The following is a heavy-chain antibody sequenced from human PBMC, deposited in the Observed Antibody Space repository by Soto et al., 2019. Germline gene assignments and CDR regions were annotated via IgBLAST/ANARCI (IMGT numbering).Heavy chain of an antibody. Sequence: GGSLRLSCAASGFTFSSYWMSWVRQAPGKGLEWVANIKQDGSEKYYVDSVKGRFTISRDNAKNSLYLQMNSLRAEDTAVYYCARDGYYYGSGSYFDFDYWGQGTLVTVSS. V-gene: IGHV3-7*03. J-gene: IGHJ4*02. D-gene: IGHD3-10*01. CDR2: IKQDGSEK. CDR3: ARDGYYYGSGSYFDFDY. CDR1: GFTFSSYW.